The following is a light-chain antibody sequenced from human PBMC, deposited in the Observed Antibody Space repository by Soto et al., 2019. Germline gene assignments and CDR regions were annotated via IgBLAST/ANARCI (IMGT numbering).Light chain of an antibody. CDR2: DAS. V-gene: IGKV1-5*01. CDR1: QSISSW. CDR3: QQYNSFWT. Sequence: DIQMTQSPSTLSASVGDRVTITCRASQSISSWLAWYQRKPGKAPRLLIYDASYLERGVPSRFSGSGSGTEFTLTISDLQPDDLATYYCQQYNSFWTFGQGTKVEI. J-gene: IGKJ1*01.